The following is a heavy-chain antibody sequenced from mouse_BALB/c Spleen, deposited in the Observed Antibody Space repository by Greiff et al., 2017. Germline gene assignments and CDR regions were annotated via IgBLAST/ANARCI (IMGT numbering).Heavy chain of an antibody. V-gene: IGHV2-2*02. Sequence: VKVVESGPGLVQPSQSLSITCTVSGFSLTSYGVHWVRQSPGKGLEWLGVIWSGGSTDYNAAFISRLSISKDNSKSQVFFKMNSLQANDTAIYYCARNPYYDYPWFAYWGQGTLVTVSA. CDR2: IWSGGST. D-gene: IGHD2-4*01. CDR3: ARNPYYDYPWFAY. J-gene: IGHJ3*01. CDR1: GFSLTSYG.